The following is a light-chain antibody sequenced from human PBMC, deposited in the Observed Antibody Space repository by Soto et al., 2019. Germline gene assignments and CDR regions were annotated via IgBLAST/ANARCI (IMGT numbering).Light chain of an antibody. Sequence: EIVFTQAPATLSLSPGERATLSCRASQSVSSSYLACYQQKPGQAPRLLIYGASSRATGIPDRFSGSGSGTDFTLTISRLEPEDFAVYYCQQYGNSPLTFGGGTKVDSK. CDR1: QSVSSSY. J-gene: IGKJ4*01. CDR3: QQYGNSPLT. CDR2: GAS. V-gene: IGKV3-20*01.